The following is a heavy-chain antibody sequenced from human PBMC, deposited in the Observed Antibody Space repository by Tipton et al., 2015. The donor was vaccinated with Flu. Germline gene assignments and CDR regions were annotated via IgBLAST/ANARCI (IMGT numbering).Heavy chain of an antibody. CDR2: ISGHNGNT. V-gene: IGHV1-18*01. CDR3: ARDLLAAYGMDV. CDR1: GYTFNIYG. Sequence: QLVQSGAEVKKPGASVKVSCKASGYTFNIYGISWVRQAPGQGLEWMGWISGHNGNTNYARKFQGRVTMTTDRPTNTAYMEVRSLRSDDTAVYYCARDLLAAYGMDVWGQGTTVTVSS. D-gene: IGHD3-3*02. J-gene: IGHJ6*02.